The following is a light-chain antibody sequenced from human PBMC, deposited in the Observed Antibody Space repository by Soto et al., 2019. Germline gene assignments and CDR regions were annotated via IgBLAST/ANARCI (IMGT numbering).Light chain of an antibody. Sequence: QSVLTQPPSASGTPGQSVTISCSGSTANIGSNYVYWYQQFQGTAPQHLIYSDDHRPSGVPDRFSGSKSGTSASLAISGLRSEDEADDYCAGWDASLSGRVFGGGTKLTVL. CDR2: SDD. J-gene: IGLJ3*02. CDR1: TANIGSNY. CDR3: AGWDASLSGRV. V-gene: IGLV1-47*02.